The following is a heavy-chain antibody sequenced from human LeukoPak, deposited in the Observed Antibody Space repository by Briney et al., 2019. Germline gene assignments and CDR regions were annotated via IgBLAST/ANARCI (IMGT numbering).Heavy chain of an antibody. CDR3: VRDLSGKYTFDY. CDR2: ISYDGSAE. J-gene: IGHJ4*02. Sequence: GGSLRLSCAASGFTVSCNYMSWVRQAPGKGLEWVAVISYDGSAEYYSDSVKGRFTISRDNSKNTLSLQMNSLRSEDTAVYYCVRDLSGKYTFDYWGQGTLVTVSS. D-gene: IGHD1-26*01. V-gene: IGHV3-30-3*01. CDR1: GFTVSCNY.